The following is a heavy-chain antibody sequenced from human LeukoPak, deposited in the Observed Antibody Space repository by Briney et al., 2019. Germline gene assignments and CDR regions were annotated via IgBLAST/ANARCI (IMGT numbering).Heavy chain of an antibody. CDR3: ARSDILLLWFGELSDAFDI. Sequence: TPSETLSLTCTVSGGSIGNPTFYWNWIRRPAGEGLEWIGRIYANGATDYSPSLKSRVTISLDTSKNQFSLKLSSVTAADTAVYYCARSDILLLWFGELSDAFDIWGQGTMVTVSS. CDR2: IYANGAT. V-gene: IGHV4-61*02. D-gene: IGHD3-10*01. J-gene: IGHJ3*02. CDR1: GGSIGNPTFY.